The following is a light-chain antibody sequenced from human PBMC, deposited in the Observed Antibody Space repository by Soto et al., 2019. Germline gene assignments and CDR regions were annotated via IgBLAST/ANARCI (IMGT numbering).Light chain of an antibody. CDR3: LQDFNYPWT. Sequence: AIEMTQFPPSLSSSVGDRVTITCRASQGIRNELGWYQQKPGKAPKLLIYAASSLQSGVPSRFRGSGSGTNFSLTISSLQPEDFATYYCLQDFNYPWTFGQGTKVDIK. V-gene: IGKV1-6*01. CDR2: AAS. CDR1: QGIRNE. J-gene: IGKJ1*01.